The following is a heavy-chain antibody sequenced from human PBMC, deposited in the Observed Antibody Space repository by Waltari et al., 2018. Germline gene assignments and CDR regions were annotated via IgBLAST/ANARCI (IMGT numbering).Heavy chain of an antibody. Sequence: IFSSYSMNWVRQAPGKGLEWVSYISSSSSTIYYADSVKGRFTISRDNAKNSLYLQMNSLRAEDTAVYYCARDAYCGGDCYDYMDVWGKGTTVTISS. CDR2: ISSSSSTI. J-gene: IGHJ6*03. V-gene: IGHV3-48*04. CDR1: IFSSYS. D-gene: IGHD2-21*01. CDR3: ARDAYCGGDCYDYMDV.